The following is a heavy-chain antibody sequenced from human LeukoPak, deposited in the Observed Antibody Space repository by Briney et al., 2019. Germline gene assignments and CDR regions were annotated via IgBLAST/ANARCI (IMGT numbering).Heavy chain of an antibody. V-gene: IGHV5-51*01. Sequence: GESLKISCKGFGHSFSNYWIGWVRQMPGKGLEWMGIMHPGNSDIRYSPSFQGQVTLSADTSISTAYLQWTSLKASDTAMYYCATRTYGAFDAFDIWAQGTMVTVSS. CDR3: ATRTYGAFDAFDI. J-gene: IGHJ3*02. D-gene: IGHD4-17*01. CDR2: MHPGNSDI. CDR1: GHSFSNYW.